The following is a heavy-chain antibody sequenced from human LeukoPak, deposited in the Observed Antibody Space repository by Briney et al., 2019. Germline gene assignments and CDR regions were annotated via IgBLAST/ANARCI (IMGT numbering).Heavy chain of an antibody. V-gene: IGHV4-34*01. CDR3: ARAQYSSSWCRPRWEGHRVINYFDY. D-gene: IGHD6-13*01. J-gene: IGHJ4*01. CDR2: INHSGST. CDR1: GGSFSGHY. Sequence: SETLSLTCAVYGGSFSGHYWSWIRQPPGKGLEWIGEINHSGSTNYNPSLKSRVTISVDTSKNQFSLKLSSVTAADTAVYYCARAQYSSSWCRPRWEGHRVINYFDYWGQEPWSPSPQ.